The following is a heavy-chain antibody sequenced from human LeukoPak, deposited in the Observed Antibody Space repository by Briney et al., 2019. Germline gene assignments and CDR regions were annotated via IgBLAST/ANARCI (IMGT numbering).Heavy chain of an antibody. CDR2: INYSGST. V-gene: IGHV4-39*01. CDR1: GGSVSSTTYY. CDR3: ARYVVYGSGKYYFDY. J-gene: IGHJ4*02. Sequence: KPSETLSLTCTVSGGSVSSTTYYWSWIRQPPGKGLGWIASINYSGSTYYNPSLKSRVTISVDTSENQFSLKLSSVTAADTAVYYCARYVVYGSGKYYFDYWGQGTLVTVSS. D-gene: IGHD3-10*01.